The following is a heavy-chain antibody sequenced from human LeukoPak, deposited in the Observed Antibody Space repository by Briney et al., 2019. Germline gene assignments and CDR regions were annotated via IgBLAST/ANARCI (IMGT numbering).Heavy chain of an antibody. CDR1: GFTFSSYA. CDR3: AKFRNSSGWYYSDY. J-gene: IGHJ4*02. Sequence: GSLRLSCAASGFTFSSYAMHWVRQAPGKGLEYVSAISSNGGSTYYANSVKGRFTISRDNSKNTLYLQMNSLRAEDTAVYYCAKFRNSSGWYYSDYWGQGTLVTVSS. D-gene: IGHD6-19*01. CDR2: ISSNGGST. V-gene: IGHV3-64*01.